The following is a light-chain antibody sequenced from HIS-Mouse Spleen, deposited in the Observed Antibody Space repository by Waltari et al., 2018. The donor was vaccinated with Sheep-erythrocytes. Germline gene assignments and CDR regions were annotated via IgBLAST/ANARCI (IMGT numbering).Light chain of an antibody. CDR1: NIGSKS. CDR2: DDS. Sequence: SYVLTQPPPVSVAPGQTARITCGGNNIGSKSVNWYQQKPGQAPVLVVYDDSDRPSGIPERFSGSNSGNTASLTISGLQAEDEADYYCCSYAGSYNHVFATGTKVTVL. CDR3: CSYAGSYNHV. J-gene: IGLJ1*01. V-gene: IGLV3-21*02.